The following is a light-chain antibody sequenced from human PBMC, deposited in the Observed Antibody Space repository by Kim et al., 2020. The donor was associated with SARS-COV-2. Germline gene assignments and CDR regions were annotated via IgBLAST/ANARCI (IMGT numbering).Light chain of an antibody. CDR1: KLGDRY. CDR2: QDS. CDR3: QAWDSSTVV. V-gene: IGLV3-1*01. Sequence: VSPGQTDRINCSGDKLGDRYACWYQQKPGQSPVVVIYQDSERPSGIPERFSGSNSGNTATLTISGTQAMDEADYYCQAWDSSTVVFGGGTKLTVL. J-gene: IGLJ2*01.